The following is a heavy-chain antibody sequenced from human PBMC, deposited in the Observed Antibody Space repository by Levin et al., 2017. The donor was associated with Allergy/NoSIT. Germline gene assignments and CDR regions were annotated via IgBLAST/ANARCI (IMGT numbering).Heavy chain of an antibody. CDR3: ARTAVLGYCSGGSCYGYYYGMDG. V-gene: IGHV4-34*01. Sequence: SQTLSLTCAVYGGSFSGYYWSWIRQPPGKGLEWIGEINHSGSTNYNPSLKSRVTISVDTPKNQFSLKLSSVTAADTAVYYCARTAVLGYCSGGSCYGYYYGMDGWGQGTTVTVSS. D-gene: IGHD2-15*01. CDR1: GGSFSGYY. J-gene: IGHJ6*02. CDR2: INHSGST.